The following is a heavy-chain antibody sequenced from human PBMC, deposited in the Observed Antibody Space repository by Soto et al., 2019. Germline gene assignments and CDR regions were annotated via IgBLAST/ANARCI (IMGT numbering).Heavy chain of an antibody. D-gene: IGHD5-12*01. J-gene: IGHJ4*02. Sequence: KASETLSLTCTVSGGSINTFYWSWVRQPAGKGLEWIGRIFSSGSTSFNLSLESRVAMSVDTSKNHFSLNLSSVTAADVAVYYCAREGSYSAYNFAHGIQLWSFDFWGQGALVTVSS. CDR1: GGSINTFY. V-gene: IGHV4-4*07. CDR3: AREGSYSAYNFAHGIQLWSFDF. CDR2: IFSSGST.